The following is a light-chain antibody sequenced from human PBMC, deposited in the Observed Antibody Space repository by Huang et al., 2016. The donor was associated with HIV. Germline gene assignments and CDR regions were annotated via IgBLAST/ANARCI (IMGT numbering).Light chain of an antibody. CDR3: HQRTNWPPAT. J-gene: IGKJ2*01. V-gene: IGKV3-11*01. CDR1: QSVSTY. Sequence: ETVLTQSPATLSLSPGERATLSCRASQSVSTYLAWYQQKPGQAPRLLIYDASNRATVIPARFSGSGSGTDFTLTISSLEPEDSAVYYCHQRTNWPPATFGQGTRLEIK. CDR2: DAS.